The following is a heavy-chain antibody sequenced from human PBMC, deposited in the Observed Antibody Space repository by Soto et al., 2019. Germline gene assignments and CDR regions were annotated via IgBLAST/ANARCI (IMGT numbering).Heavy chain of an antibody. J-gene: IGHJ4*02. D-gene: IGHD3-16*02. CDR2: INPNSGGT. CDR1: GYTFTGYY. CDR3: AREGDYVWGSYRYYFDY. Sequence: SVKVSCKASGYTFTGYYMHWVRQAPGQGLEWMGWINPNSGGTNYAQKFQGRVTMTRDTSISTAYMELSRLRSDDTAVYYCAREGDYVWGSYRYYFDYWGQGTLVTVSS. V-gene: IGHV1-2*02.